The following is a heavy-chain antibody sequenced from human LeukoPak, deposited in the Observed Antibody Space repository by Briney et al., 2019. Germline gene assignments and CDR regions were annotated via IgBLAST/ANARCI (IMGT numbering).Heavy chain of an antibody. CDR1: GFTFSSYS. CDR2: ISSSSSYI. D-gene: IGHD6-6*01. Sequence: GGSLRLSCAASGFTFSSYSMNWVRQAPGKGLEWVSSISSSSSYIYYADSVKGRFTISRDNAKNSLYLQMNSLRAEDTAVYYYARDSPGEYSSSCLAYWGQGTLVTVSS. CDR3: ARDSPGEYSSSCLAY. V-gene: IGHV3-21*01. J-gene: IGHJ4*02.